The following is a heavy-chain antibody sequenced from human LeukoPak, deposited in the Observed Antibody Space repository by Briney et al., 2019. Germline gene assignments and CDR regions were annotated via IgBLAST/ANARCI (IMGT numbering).Heavy chain of an antibody. V-gene: IGHV3-21*01. J-gene: IGHJ4*02. CDR1: GFTFSSYI. CDR2: ISSSSDYI. CDR3: ARGNIKFDY. Sequence: PGGSLRLSCAASGFTFSSYIMNWVRQAPGKGLEWVSSISSSSDYIYYVDSVKGRFTISRDNAKKSLYLQMNSLRAEDTAVYYCARGNIKFDYWGQGTLVTVPS.